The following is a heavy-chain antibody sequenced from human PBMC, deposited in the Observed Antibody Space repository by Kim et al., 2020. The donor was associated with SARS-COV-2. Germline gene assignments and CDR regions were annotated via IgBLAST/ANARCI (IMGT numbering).Heavy chain of an antibody. J-gene: IGHJ5*02. V-gene: IGHV4-59*11. D-gene: IGHD4-17*01. CDR2: LYYTGRT. CDR3: VRAFKTTVGMWFDP. Sequence: SETLSLTCTVSGISITTHYWSWIRQVPGETLEWIGYLYYTGRTDYSPSLESRVSMSADTSKNQFSLTLMSATAADTGIYYCVRAFKTTVGMWFDPWGPGVLVTVSS. CDR1: GISITTHY.